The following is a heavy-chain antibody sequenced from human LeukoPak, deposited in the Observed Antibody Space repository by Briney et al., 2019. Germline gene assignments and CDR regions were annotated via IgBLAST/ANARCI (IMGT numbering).Heavy chain of an antibody. V-gene: IGHV3-15*01. Sequence: GGSLRLSCTGSGITLTNAWMSWVRQAPGKGLEWVGRIKSRTDGGTKDYAAPVKGRFTVSRDDSKNMLYLEMNSLKTEDTAVYSCSVGAHWCQVTLVTVSS. CDR3: SVGAH. CDR2: IKSRTDGGTK. D-gene: IGHD3-10*01. J-gene: IGHJ4*02. CDR1: GITLTNAW.